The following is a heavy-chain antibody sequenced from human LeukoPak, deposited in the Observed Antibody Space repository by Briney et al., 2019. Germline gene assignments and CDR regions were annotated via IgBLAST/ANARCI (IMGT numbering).Heavy chain of an antibody. Sequence: SQTLSLTCTVSAASISSYYWSWIRQPPGKGLEWTGHIFYRGSTNYNPSLKSRVTISVDTSKNQFSLKLSSVTAADTAVYYCASGPYPAAGTDHQFDYWGQGTLVTVSS. CDR2: IFYRGST. CDR3: ASGPYPAAGTDHQFDY. D-gene: IGHD6-13*01. J-gene: IGHJ4*02. V-gene: IGHV4-59*01. CDR1: AASISSYY.